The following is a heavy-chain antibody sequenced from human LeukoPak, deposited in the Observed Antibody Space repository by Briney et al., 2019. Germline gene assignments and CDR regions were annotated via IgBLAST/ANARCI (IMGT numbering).Heavy chain of an antibody. CDR1: GFTFSSYA. V-gene: IGHV3-23*01. CDR2: ISGSSAST. CDR3: AKERQAWGVGADYFDY. D-gene: IGHD1-26*01. J-gene: IGHJ4*02. Sequence: PGGSLRLSCAASGFTFSSYAITWVRQAPGEGLEWVSSISGSSASTYYAESVKGRFTISRDNSKNTLYLQMNGLRAEDSAVYYCAKERQAWGVGADYFDYWGQGTLVTVSS.